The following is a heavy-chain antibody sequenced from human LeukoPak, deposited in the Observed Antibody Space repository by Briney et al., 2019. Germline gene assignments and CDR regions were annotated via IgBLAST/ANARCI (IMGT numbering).Heavy chain of an antibody. CDR1: GVSISSYY. CDR2: MFYSGST. CDR3: ARGGVYSGSFLLYFDY. J-gene: IGHJ4*02. V-gene: IGHV4-59*01. Sequence: SETLSLTCTVCGVSISSYYWSWIRQPPGKGLEWIGYMFYSGSTNYNPSLKSRVTISVDTSKNHFSLKLSSVTAADTAVYYCARGGVYSGSFLLYFDYWGQGTLVTVSS. D-gene: IGHD1-26*01.